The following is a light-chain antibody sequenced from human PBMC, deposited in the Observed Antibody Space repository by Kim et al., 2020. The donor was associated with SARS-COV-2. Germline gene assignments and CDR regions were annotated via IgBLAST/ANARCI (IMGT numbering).Light chain of an antibody. J-gene: IGKJ1*01. CDR1: NKNY. CDR3: QQYYNTRWT. CDR2: WAS. Sequence: NKNYLTWYQQKPGQSPKLLIYWASTRESGVPDRFSGSGSGTDFTLTISSLQAEDVAVYYCQQYYNTRWTFGQGTKVDIK. V-gene: IGKV4-1*01.